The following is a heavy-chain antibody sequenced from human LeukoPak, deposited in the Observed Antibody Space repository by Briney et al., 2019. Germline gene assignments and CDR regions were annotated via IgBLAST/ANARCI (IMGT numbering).Heavy chain of an antibody. V-gene: IGHV1-18*01. Sequence: GASVKVSCKASDFSFTSYGMSWVRQAPGQGLEWMGWISAYNGSTKYAQKLQGRVTMTTDTSTGTAYMELRSLRPDDTAVYYCARDLTSNVAVTEYHYYAMDVWGQGTTVTVS. CDR3: ARDLTSNVAVTEYHYYAMDV. J-gene: IGHJ6*02. D-gene: IGHD6-19*01. CDR2: ISAYNGST. CDR1: DFSFTSYG.